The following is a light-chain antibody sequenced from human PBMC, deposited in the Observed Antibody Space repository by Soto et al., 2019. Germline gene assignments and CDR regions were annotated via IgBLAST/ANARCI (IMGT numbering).Light chain of an antibody. CDR3: SSYAGSSNV. Sequence: QSALTQPPSASGSAGQSVTISCTGTSTDVGGYNYVSWYQRHPGKAPKLMIYEVSKRPSGVPDRFSGSKSGNTASLTVSGLQAEDEADYYCSSYAGSSNVFGTGTKVTVL. J-gene: IGLJ1*01. V-gene: IGLV2-8*01. CDR1: STDVGGYNY. CDR2: EVS.